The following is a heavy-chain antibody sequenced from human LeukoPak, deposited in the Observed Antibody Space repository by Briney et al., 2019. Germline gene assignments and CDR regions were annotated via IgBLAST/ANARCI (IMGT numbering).Heavy chain of an antibody. D-gene: IGHD3-10*01. Sequence: SVKVSCKASGGTFSSYAISWVRQAPGQGLEWMGRIIPILGIANYAQEFQGRVTITADKSTSTAYMELSSLRSEDTAVYYCARVKVRGVIRYYYYGMDVWGQGTTVTVSS. V-gene: IGHV1-69*04. CDR2: IIPILGIA. CDR1: GGTFSSYA. J-gene: IGHJ6*02. CDR3: ARVKVRGVIRYYYYGMDV.